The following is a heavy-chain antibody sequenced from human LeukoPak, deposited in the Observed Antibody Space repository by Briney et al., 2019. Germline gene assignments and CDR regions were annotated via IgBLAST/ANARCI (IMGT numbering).Heavy chain of an antibody. V-gene: IGHV3-33*01. J-gene: IGHJ4*02. Sequence: GGSLRLSCAASGFTFSSYGMHWVRQAPGKGLEWVAVIWYDGSNKYYADSVKGRFTISRDNSKNTLYLQMNSLRAEDTAVYYCARTGYSSSWYISKMAFGYWGQGTLVTVSS. CDR1: GFTFSSYG. D-gene: IGHD6-13*01. CDR2: IWYDGSNK. CDR3: ARTGYSSSWYISKMAFGY.